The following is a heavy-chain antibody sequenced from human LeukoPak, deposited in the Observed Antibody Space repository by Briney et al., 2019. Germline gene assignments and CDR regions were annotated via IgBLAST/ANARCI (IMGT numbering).Heavy chain of an antibody. CDR2: ISSSSSYI. D-gene: IGHD6-6*01. V-gene: IGHV3-21*01. CDR3: ARQTNMYSSSSGDAFDT. CDR1: GFTFSSYS. Sequence: GGSLRLSCAASGFTFSSYSMNWVRQAPGKGLEWVSSISSSSSYIYYADSVKGRFTISRDNAKNSLYLQMNSLRAEDTAVYYCARQTNMYSSSSGDAFDTWGQGTMVTVSS. J-gene: IGHJ3*02.